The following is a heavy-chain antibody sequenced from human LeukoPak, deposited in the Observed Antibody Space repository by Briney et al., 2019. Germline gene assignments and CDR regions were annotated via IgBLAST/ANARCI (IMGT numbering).Heavy chain of an antibody. J-gene: IGHJ6*02. Sequence: GASVKVSCKASGGTFSSYAISWVRQAPGQGLEWMGRIVPILGIANYAQKFQGRVTITADKSTSTAYMELSSLRSEDTAVYYCARDWGSGYDEKYYYYGMDVWGQGTTVTVSS. V-gene: IGHV1-69*04. CDR2: IVPILGIA. CDR3: ARDWGSGYDEKYYYYGMDV. D-gene: IGHD5-12*01. CDR1: GGTFSSYA.